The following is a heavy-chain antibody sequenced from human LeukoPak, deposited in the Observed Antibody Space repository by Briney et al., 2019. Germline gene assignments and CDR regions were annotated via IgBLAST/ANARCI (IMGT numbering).Heavy chain of an antibody. CDR2: IYYSGST. CDR1: GGSISSGDYY. V-gene: IGHV4-30-4*01. Sequence: SETLSLTCTVSGGSISSGDYYWSWIRQPPGKGLEWIGYIYYSGSTYYNPSLKSRVTISVDTSKNQFSLKLSSVTAADTAVYYCARAPLYYDILTGYLYYYYGMDVWGLGTTVTVSS. D-gene: IGHD3-9*01. CDR3: ARAPLYYDILTGYLYYYYGMDV. J-gene: IGHJ6*02.